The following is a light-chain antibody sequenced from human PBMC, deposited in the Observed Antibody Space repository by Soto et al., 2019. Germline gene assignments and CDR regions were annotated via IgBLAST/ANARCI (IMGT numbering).Light chain of an antibody. J-gene: IGKJ4*01. CDR1: QIVASY. CDR3: QHRANCPLT. CDR2: DAS. Sequence: EVVLTQSPATLSLSPGARATLSCRASQIVASYLAWYQQRPGQAPRLLVYDASNRAPGIPARFSGSGSGTDFTLTINSLEPEDFAIYYCQHRANCPLTFGGGTRVELK. V-gene: IGKV3-11*01.